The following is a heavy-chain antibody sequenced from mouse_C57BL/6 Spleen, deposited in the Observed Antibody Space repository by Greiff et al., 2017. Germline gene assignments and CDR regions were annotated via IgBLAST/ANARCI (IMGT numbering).Heavy chain of an antibody. CDR3: ARRGARRYSNYPNAMDY. CDR1: GYTFTGYW. Sequence: VQLQESGAELMKPGASVKLSCKATGYTFTGYWIEWVKQRPGHGLEWIGEILPGSGSTNYNEKLKGKATFTADTSSNTAYMQLSSLTTEDSAIYYCARRGARRYSNYPNAMDYWGQGTSVTVSS. CDR2: ILPGSGST. D-gene: IGHD2-5*01. J-gene: IGHJ4*01. V-gene: IGHV1-9*01.